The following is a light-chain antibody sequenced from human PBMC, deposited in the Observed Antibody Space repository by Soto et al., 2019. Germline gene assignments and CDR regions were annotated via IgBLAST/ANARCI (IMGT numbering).Light chain of an antibody. J-gene: IGKJ4*01. CDR1: QSITSTY. CDR2: DAS. Sequence: EIVLAQSPGTLSLSPGEIATLSCSASQSITSTYLAWYQQKPGQAPKLLIYDASSRATGVPTRFSGSRSGAEFTLTINSLQSEDFAVYYCQQRSNWPPLTFGGGTKVDIK. V-gene: IGKV3D-20*02. CDR3: QQRSNWPPLT.